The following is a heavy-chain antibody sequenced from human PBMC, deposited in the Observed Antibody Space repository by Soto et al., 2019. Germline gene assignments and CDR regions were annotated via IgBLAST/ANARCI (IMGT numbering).Heavy chain of an antibody. Sequence: AGSLRLSCAASGFTFSSYAMSWVRQAPGKGLEWVSAISGSGGSTYYADSVKGRFTISRDNSKNTLYLQMNSLRAEDTAVYYCAKDQSGAARPINWFDPWGQGTLVTVSS. CDR2: ISGSGGST. J-gene: IGHJ5*02. CDR1: GFTFSSYA. D-gene: IGHD6-6*01. V-gene: IGHV3-23*01. CDR3: AKDQSGAARPINWFDP.